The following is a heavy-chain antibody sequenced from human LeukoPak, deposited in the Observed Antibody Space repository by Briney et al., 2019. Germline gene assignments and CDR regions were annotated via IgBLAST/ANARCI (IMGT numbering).Heavy chain of an antibody. J-gene: IGHJ5*02. D-gene: IGHD2-8*01. CDR1: GDSISTYY. CDR3: ARGLGILLMVYAIWFDP. V-gene: IGHV4-4*07. Sequence: SETLSLTCTVSGDSISTYYWSWIRQPAGKGLEWIGRIYTSGSTNYNPSLKSRVTISVDTSKNQFSLKLSSVTAADTAVYYCARGLGILLMVYAIWFDPWGQGTLVTVSS. CDR2: IYTSGST.